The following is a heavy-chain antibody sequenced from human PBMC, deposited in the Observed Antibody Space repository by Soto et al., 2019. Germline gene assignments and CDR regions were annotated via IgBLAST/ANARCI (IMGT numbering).Heavy chain of an antibody. D-gene: IGHD3-22*01. CDR1: GYIFTNYD. CDR2: IRPRDGDT. CDR3: ARESPTMIDGVIGPGDY. V-gene: IGHV1-18*01. Sequence: ASVKVACKASGYIFTNYDITWVLQAPGQGLEWMGWIRPRDGDTAYAPKFRDRVTMTRDTSTSTVYMELRRLRSDDTAVYYCARESPTMIDGVIGPGDYWGQGTLVTVSS. J-gene: IGHJ4*02.